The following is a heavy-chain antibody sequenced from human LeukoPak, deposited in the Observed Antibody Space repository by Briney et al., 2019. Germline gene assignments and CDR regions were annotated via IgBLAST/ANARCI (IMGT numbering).Heavy chain of an antibody. CDR1: GFTFSSYA. CDR2: ISGSGGST. Sequence: GGSLRLSCAASGFTFSSYAMSWVRQAPGKGLEWVAVISGSGGSTHYADSVKGRFTISRDNSKNTLYLQMNSLRGDDTALYYCAKDRRNDFDYWGQGTLVTVSS. CDR3: AKDRRNDFDY. V-gene: IGHV3-23*01. D-gene: IGHD1-14*01. J-gene: IGHJ4*02.